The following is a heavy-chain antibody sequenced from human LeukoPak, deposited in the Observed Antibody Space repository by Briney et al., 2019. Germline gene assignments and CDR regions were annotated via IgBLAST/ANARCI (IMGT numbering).Heavy chain of an antibody. CDR1: EFVFSDYY. D-gene: IGHD3-10*01. J-gene: IGHJ4*02. V-gene: IGHV3-11*01. CDR3: AREMEGDYGSGTFFDL. Sequence: GGSLRLSCAASEFVFSDYYMSWIRPAPRKGLAWVSYISDSGSTIYYADSVKGRFTISRDNVKNSLYLQMNGLRAEDTAVYYCAREMEGDYGSGTFFDLWGQGNMVTVSS. CDR2: ISDSGSTI.